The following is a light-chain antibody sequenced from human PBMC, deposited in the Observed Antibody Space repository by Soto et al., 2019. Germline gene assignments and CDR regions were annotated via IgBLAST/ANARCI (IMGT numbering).Light chain of an antibody. CDR2: DAS. V-gene: IGKV1-33*01. J-gene: IGKJ2*01. Sequence: DIQMTQSPSSLSASVGDRVTITCQASQDISNYLNWYQQKPGKAPKLLIYDASNLETGVPSRFSGSGSVTDFTFTISSLQPEDIATYYCQRYDNLPMYTFCQGTKLEIK. CDR1: QDISNY. CDR3: QRYDNLPMYT.